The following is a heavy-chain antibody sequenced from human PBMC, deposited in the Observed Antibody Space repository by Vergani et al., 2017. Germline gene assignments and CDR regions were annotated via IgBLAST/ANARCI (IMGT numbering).Heavy chain of an antibody. J-gene: IGHJ4*02. Sequence: VQLQESGPGLVKPSQTLSLTCTVSGGSISSGDYYWSWIRPPPGKGLEWVSAISGSGGSTYYADSVKGRFTISRDNSKNTLYLQMNSLRAEDTAVYYCAKGRAYYDFWSGYYYFDYWGQGTLVTVSS. CDR1: GGSISSGDYY. V-gene: IGHV3-23*01. CDR2: ISGSGGST. CDR3: AKGRAYYDFWSGYYYFDY. D-gene: IGHD3-3*01.